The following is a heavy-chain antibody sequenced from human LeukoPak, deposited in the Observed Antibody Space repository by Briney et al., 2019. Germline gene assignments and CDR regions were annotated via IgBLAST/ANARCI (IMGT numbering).Heavy chain of an antibody. D-gene: IGHD5-18*01. J-gene: IGHJ4*02. CDR2: ISAYNGNT. CDR3: ARATDTAMVVVDY. V-gene: IGHV1-18*04. Sequence: GESLKISCKGSGYSFTSYWIGWVRQAPGQGLEWMGWISAYNGNTNYAQKLQGRVTMTTDTSTSTAYMELRSLRSDDTAVYYCARATDTAMVVVDYWGQGTLVTVSS. CDR1: GYSFTSYW.